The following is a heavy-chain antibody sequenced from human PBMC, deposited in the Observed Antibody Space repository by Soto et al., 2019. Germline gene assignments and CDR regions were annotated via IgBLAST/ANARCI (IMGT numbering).Heavy chain of an antibody. D-gene: IGHD6-13*01. CDR3: ARYSRYSKGVGYSNWFDP. Sequence: SVKVSCKASGGTFSSYAISWVRQAPGQGLEWMGGIIPIFGTANYAQKFQGRVTITADESTSTAYMELSSLRSEDTAVYYCARYSRYSKGVGYSNWFDPWGQGTLVTVSS. J-gene: IGHJ5*02. CDR1: GGTFSSYA. CDR2: IIPIFGTA. V-gene: IGHV1-69*13.